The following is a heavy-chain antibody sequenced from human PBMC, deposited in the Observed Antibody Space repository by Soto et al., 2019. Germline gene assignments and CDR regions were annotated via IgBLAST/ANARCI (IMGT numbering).Heavy chain of an antibody. CDR3: VRGGYSDSSNYLDY. Sequence: ASVKVSCKASGYTFTSYGINWVRQAPGRGLEWMGWINPGNGNTKYSQQFQGRVIIDRDTSASTAYMELSSLRPEDTAVYYCVRGGYSDSSNYLDYWGQGTLVTVSS. V-gene: IGHV1-3*01. CDR2: INPGNGNT. D-gene: IGHD3-22*01. CDR1: GYTFTSYG. J-gene: IGHJ4*02.